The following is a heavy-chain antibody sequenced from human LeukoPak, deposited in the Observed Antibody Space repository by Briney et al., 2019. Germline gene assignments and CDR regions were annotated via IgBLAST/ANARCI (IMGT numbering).Heavy chain of an antibody. CDR2: IRSKANSYAT. Sequence: GGSLRLSCAASGFTFSGSAMHWVRQASGKGLEWVGRIRSKANSYATAYAASVKGRFTISRDDSKNTAYLQMNSLKAEDTAVYYCTRILQRGYYYYMDVWGKGTTVTVSS. CDR3: TRILQRGYYYYMDV. D-gene: IGHD3-10*01. V-gene: IGHV3-73*01. J-gene: IGHJ6*03. CDR1: GFTFSGSA.